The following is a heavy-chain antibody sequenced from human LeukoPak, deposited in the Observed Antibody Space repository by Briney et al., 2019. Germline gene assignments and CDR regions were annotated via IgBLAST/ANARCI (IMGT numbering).Heavy chain of an antibody. CDR3: ARELPREVTLDY. Sequence: GRSLRLSWVASEFNFFSYGMQWVRQAPGKGLVWVSRIFTDGTTTSYADSVKGRFTISRDNAKNTLYLQMNSLRAEDTAVYYCARELPREVTLDYWGQGTLVTVSP. V-gene: IGHV3-74*01. CDR1: EFNFFSYG. J-gene: IGHJ4*01. CDR2: IFTDGTTT. D-gene: IGHD2-21*02.